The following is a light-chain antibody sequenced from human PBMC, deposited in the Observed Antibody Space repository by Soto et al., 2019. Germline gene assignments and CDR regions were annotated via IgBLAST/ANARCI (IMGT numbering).Light chain of an antibody. V-gene: IGKV1-39*01. CDR1: QSIRTY. J-gene: IGKJ1*01. CDR2: AAS. CDR3: QHSSRTPWT. Sequence: DIQMTQSPSSLSASVGDRVTITCRASQSIRTYLNWYQQKPGKAPKLLIYAASSLQSGVPSRFSGSGSGTDFTLTISSLQPEDFAIYYCQHSSRTPWTFGQGTKVEIK.